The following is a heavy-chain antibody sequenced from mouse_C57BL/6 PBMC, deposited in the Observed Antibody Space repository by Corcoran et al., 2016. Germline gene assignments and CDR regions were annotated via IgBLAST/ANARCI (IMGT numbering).Heavy chain of an antibody. D-gene: IGHD6-1*01. CDR1: GYTFTSYG. CDR3: ARRLPYSMDY. V-gene: IGHV1-81*01. CDR2: IYLGSGNT. J-gene: IGHJ4*01. Sequence: QVQLQQSGVELARPGASVKLSCKASGYTFTSYGISWVKQRTGQGLEWIGEIYLGSGNTYYNEKFKGKATLTADKSSSTAYMDLRSLTSEDSVVYFCARRLPYSMDYWGQGTSVTVSS.